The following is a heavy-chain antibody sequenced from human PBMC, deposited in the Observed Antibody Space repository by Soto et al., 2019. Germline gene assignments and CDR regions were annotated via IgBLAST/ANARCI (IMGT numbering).Heavy chain of an antibody. J-gene: IGHJ4*02. D-gene: IGHD2-2*01. V-gene: IGHV4-59*01. Sequence: SETLSLTCTVSGDSISSFYWTWIRQPPGKGLEWVGYIFSSGSTNYNPSLKSRVTISVDTSGNQFSLKLTSVTAADTAVYYCARVGYCSSTPCWPIGYFEYWGQGSLVTVS. CDR1: GDSISSFY. CDR3: ARVGYCSSTPCWPIGYFEY. CDR2: IFSSGST.